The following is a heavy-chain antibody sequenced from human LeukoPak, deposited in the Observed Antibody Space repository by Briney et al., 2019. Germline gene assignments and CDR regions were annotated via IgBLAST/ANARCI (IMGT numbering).Heavy chain of an antibody. CDR1: GDSITYFY. CDR3: AKSDGYGLIDY. CDR2: ISSSGST. Sequence: SETLSLTCSVSGDSITYFYWSWIRQAAGKGLEWIGRISSSGSTDYNASLKSRVTMSVDTSKNQLSLKVISVTAADTAMYYCAKSDGYGLIDYLGQGTLVTVSS. D-gene: IGHD2-21*02. V-gene: IGHV4-4*07. J-gene: IGHJ4*02.